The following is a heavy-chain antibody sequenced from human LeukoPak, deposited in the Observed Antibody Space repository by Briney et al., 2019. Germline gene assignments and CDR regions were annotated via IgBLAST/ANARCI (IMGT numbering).Heavy chain of an antibody. D-gene: IGHD3-10*01. Sequence: GGSLRLSCAASGITVGSNYMTWVRQAPGKGLEWVSVIYTGGSTYYADSVKGRFTISRDNSKNTLYLQMNSLRADDTAVYYCAKGPYGWSGKPDPGPFDVWGQGTVATVSS. V-gene: IGHV3-66*01. J-gene: IGHJ3*01. CDR2: IYTGGST. CDR1: GITVGSNY. CDR3: AKGPYGWSGKPDPGPFDV.